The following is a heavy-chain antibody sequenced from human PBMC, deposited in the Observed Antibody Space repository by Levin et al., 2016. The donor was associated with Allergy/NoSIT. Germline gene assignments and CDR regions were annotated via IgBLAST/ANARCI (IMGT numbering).Heavy chain of an antibody. V-gene: IGHV4-34*01. CDR3: ARHSSDIWFGEPVDY. CDR2: INHSGST. D-gene: IGHD3-10*01. CDR1: GGSFSGYY. J-gene: IGHJ4*02. Sequence: SETLSLTCAVYGGSFSGYYWSWIRQPPGKGLEWIGEINHSGSTNYNPSLKSRVTISVDTSKNQFSLKLSSVTAADTAVYYCARHSSDIWFGEPVDYWGQGTLVTVSS.